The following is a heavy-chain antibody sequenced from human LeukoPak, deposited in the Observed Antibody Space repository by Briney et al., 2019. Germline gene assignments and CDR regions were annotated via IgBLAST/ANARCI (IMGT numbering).Heavy chain of an antibody. D-gene: IGHD1-26*01. Sequence: SETLPLTCTVSGGSISSGSYYWSWIRQPAGKGLEWIGRIYTSGSTNYNPSLKSRVTISVDTSKNQFSLKLSSVTAADTAVYYCARGIVGAREKYNWFDPWGQGTLVTVSS. CDR2: IYTSGST. CDR3: ARGIVGAREKYNWFDP. V-gene: IGHV4-61*02. J-gene: IGHJ5*02. CDR1: GGSISSGSYY.